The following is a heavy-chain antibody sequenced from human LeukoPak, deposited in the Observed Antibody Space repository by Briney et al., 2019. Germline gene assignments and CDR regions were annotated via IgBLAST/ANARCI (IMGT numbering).Heavy chain of an antibody. D-gene: IGHD3-9*01. CDR1: GGSISSSSYY. CDR3: ARLRRYFGQKLIDY. J-gene: IGHJ4*02. V-gene: IGHV4-39*07. Sequence: PSETLSLTCTVPGGSISSSSYYWGWIRQPPGKGLEWIGSIYYSGSTYYNPSLKSRVTISVDTSKNQFSLKLSSVTAADTAVYYCARLRRYFGQKLIDYWGQGTLVTVSS. CDR2: IYYSGST.